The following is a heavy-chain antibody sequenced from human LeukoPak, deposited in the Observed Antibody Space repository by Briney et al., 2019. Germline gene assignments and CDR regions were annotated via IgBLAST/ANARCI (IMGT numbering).Heavy chain of an antibody. J-gene: IGHJ4*02. CDR1: GYSFTSYW. Sequence: GGSLQISCQGSGYSFTSYWIGWVRQMPGKGLEGMGIIYPGDSDTRYSPSFQGQVTISADKSISTAYLQWSTLKASDTAMYYCARPVYGSAFSDYWGQGTLVTVSS. CDR2: IYPGDSDT. CDR3: ARPVYGSAFSDY. V-gene: IGHV5-51*01. D-gene: IGHD2-15*01.